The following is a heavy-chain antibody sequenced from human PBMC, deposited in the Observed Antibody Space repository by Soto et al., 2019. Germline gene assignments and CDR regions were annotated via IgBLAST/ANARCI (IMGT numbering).Heavy chain of an antibody. V-gene: IGHV3-23*01. Sequence: GGSLRLSCAASGFTFNSYAMNWVRQTPGKGLEWVSGISGSGGNTFYADSVKGRFTISRDNSKNTLHLQMNSLRADDTAVYYCAKEISVVVGRFDSWGQGTLVTVSS. CDR2: ISGSGGNT. CDR1: GFTFNSYA. CDR3: AKEISVVVGRFDS. D-gene: IGHD2-21*01. J-gene: IGHJ4*02.